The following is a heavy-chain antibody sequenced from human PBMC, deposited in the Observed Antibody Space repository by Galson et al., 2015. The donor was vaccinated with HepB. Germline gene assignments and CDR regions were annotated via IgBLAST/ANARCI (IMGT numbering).Heavy chain of an antibody. V-gene: IGHV3-30-3*01. CDR3: ARDPRLVAATLTVWFDP. CDR1: GFTFSSYA. Sequence: SLRLSCAASGFTFSSYAMHWVRQAPGKGLEWVAVISYDGSNKYYADSVKGRFTISRDNSKNTLYLQMDSLRAEDTAVYYCARDPRLVAATLTVWFDPWGQGTLVTVSS. D-gene: IGHD2-15*01. CDR2: ISYDGSNK. J-gene: IGHJ5*02.